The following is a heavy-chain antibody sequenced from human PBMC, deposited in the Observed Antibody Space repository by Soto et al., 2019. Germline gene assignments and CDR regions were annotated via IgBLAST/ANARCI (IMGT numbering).Heavy chain of an antibody. CDR1: GFTFSSYA. CDR2: LSGDGDNT. J-gene: IGHJ4*02. CDR3: ANAWNYCGDNCYTYYFNY. Sequence: PGGSLRLSCAASGFTFSSYAMSWVRQTPGKGLEWVSSLSGDGDNTYYVDSVRGRFTISRDNSKDTLYLQMNSLRAEDTALYYCANAWNYCGDNCYTYYFNYWGQGA. D-gene: IGHD2-21*02. V-gene: IGHV3-23*01.